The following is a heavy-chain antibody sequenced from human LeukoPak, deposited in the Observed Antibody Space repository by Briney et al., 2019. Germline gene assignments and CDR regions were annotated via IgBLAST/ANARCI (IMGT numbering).Heavy chain of an antibody. D-gene: IGHD3-3*01. V-gene: IGHV1-46*01. CDR3: ARDSFRGITIFGVVTPRRFDP. CDR1: GYTFTSYY. CDR2: INPSGGST. J-gene: IGHJ5*02. Sequence: GASVKVSCKASGYTFTSYYMHWVRQAPGQGLEWMGIINPSGGSTSYAQKFQGRVTMTRDTSTSTVYMELSSLRSEDTAVYYCARDSFRGITIFGVVTPRRFDPWGQGTLVTVSS.